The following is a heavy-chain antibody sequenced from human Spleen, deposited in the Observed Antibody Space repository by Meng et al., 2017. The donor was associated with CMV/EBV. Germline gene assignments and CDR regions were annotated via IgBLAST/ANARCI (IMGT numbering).Heavy chain of an antibody. J-gene: IGHJ4*02. CDR1: GFTFSSYS. CDR2: ISNSSSYI. D-gene: IGHD3-10*01. V-gene: IGHV3-21*01. CDR3: ARESGAVG. Sequence: GESLKISCAASGFTFSSYSMNWVRQAPGKGLEWVSSISNSSSYIYYADSVKGRFTISRDNAKNSLYLQMNSLRAEDTAVYYCARESGAVGWGQGTLVTVSS.